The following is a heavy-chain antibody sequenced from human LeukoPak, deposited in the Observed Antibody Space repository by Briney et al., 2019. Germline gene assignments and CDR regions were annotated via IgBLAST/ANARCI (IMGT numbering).Heavy chain of an antibody. J-gene: IGHJ5*02. V-gene: IGHV4-34*01. D-gene: IGHD2-2*01. CDR2: INHSGST. Sequence: SSETLSLTCAVYDGSFSGYYWSWIRQPPGKGLEWIGEINHSGSTNYNPSLKSRVTISVDTSKNQFSLKLSSVTAADTAVYYCARGPVVVPAAMRVRWFDPWGQGTLVTVSS. CDR3: ARGPVVVPAAMRVRWFDP. CDR1: DGSFSGYY.